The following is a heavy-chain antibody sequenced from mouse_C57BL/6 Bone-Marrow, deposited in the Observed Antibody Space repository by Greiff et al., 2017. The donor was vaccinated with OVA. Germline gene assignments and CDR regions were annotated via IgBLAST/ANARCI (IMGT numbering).Heavy chain of an antibody. CDR3: AIRALHYYGSRRWYFDV. CDR2: IYPGDGDT. V-gene: IGHV1-80*01. D-gene: IGHD1-1*01. Sequence: QVQLQQSGAELVKPGASVKISCKASGYAFSSYWMNWVKQRPGQGLEWIGQIYPGDGDTNYNGKFKGQATLTADKSSSTAYMQLSSLTSEDSAVYFCAIRALHYYGSRRWYFDVWGTGTTVTVSS. CDR1: GYAFSSYW. J-gene: IGHJ1*03.